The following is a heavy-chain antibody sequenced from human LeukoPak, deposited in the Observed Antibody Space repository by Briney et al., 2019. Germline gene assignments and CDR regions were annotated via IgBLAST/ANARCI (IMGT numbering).Heavy chain of an antibody. CDR2: ISYDGSNK. CDR3: AKGTSYFDY. Sequence: GSLRLSCAASGFTFSSYGMHWVRQAPGKGLEWVAVISYDGSNKYYADSVKGRFTISGDNSKNTLYLQMNSLRAEDTAVYYCAKGTSYFDYWGQGTLVTVS. CDR1: GFTFSSYG. V-gene: IGHV3-30*18. J-gene: IGHJ4*02.